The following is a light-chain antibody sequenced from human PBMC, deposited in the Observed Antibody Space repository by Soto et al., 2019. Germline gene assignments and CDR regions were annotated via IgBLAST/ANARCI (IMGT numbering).Light chain of an antibody. CDR1: QSLLHSNGYKY. CDR2: LGS. V-gene: IGKV2-28*01. CDR3: MQALQTPYT. Sequence: VMTQSPLSLPVTPGEPASISCRSSQSLLHSNGYKYLDWYLQKPGQSPQLLIYLGSYEASGVPDRFSGSGSGTDFTLKISRVEAEDVGIYYCMQALQTPYTFGQGTKLEIK. J-gene: IGKJ2*01.